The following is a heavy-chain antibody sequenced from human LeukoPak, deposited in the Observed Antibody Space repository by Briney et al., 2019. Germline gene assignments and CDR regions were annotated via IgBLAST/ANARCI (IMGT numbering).Heavy chain of an antibody. Sequence: PGGSLRLSCAASGFTFSSYAMSWVRQAPGKGLEWVSAISGSGGSTYYADSVKGRFTISRDNSKNTLYLQMNSLRAEDTAVYCCAKAVTMVRGVIMSSYYYYGMDVWGQGTTVTVS. V-gene: IGHV3-23*01. J-gene: IGHJ6*02. CDR3: AKAVTMVRGVIMSSYYYYGMDV. CDR2: ISGSGGST. D-gene: IGHD3-10*01. CDR1: GFTFSSYA.